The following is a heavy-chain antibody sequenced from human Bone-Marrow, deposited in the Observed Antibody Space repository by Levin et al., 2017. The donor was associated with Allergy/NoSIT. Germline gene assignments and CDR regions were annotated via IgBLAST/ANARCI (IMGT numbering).Heavy chain of an antibody. CDR2: ITSDGSFL. J-gene: IGHJ2*01. CDR3: ARDPHLRSCWYFDL. D-gene: IGHD6-13*01. V-gene: IGHV3-21*01. Sequence: GGSLRLSCAASGFTFSTYALNWVRQAPGKGLEWVSSITSDGSFLYYADSLKGRFTISRDNAKNSVSLQMNNLRAEDTAVYYCARDPHLRSCWYFDLWGRGTLVTVSS. CDR1: GFTFSTYA.